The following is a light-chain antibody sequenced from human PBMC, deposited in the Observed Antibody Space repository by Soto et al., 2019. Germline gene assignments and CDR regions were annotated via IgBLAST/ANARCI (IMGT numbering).Light chain of an antibody. CDR2: GSN. Sequence: QLVLTQPPSASGTPGQRVTISCSGSRSNIGTKTVNWYQHLPGTAPKLLIYGSNLRPSGVPDRFSGPKSGTSASLAISGLQSEDEADYYCAAWDDSLNGYLFGTGTKLTVL. J-gene: IGLJ1*01. V-gene: IGLV1-44*01. CDR1: RSNIGTKT. CDR3: AAWDDSLNGYL.